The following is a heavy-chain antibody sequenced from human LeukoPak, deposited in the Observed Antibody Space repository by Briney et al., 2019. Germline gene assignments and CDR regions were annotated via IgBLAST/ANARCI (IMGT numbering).Heavy chain of an antibody. CDR1: GGSISSSSYY. CDR2: IYYSGST. CDR3: ARGPTGIAAALDY. Sequence: SETLSLTCTVSGGSISSSSYYWGWIRQPPGKGLEWIGSIYYSGSTYYNPSLKSRVTISVDTSKNQFSLKLSSVTAADTAVYYCARGPTGIAAALDYWGQGTLVTVSS. V-gene: IGHV4-39*07. J-gene: IGHJ4*02. D-gene: IGHD6-13*01.